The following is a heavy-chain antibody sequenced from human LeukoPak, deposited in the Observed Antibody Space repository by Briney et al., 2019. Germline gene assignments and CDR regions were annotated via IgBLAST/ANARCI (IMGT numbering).Heavy chain of an antibody. CDR3: AIDLVGATSAVLY. V-gene: IGHV1-69*04. J-gene: IGHJ4*02. CDR1: GGTFSSYA. Sequence: GASVKVSCKASGGTFSSYAISWVRQAPGQGLEWMGRIIPILGIANYAQKFQGRVTITADKSTSTAYMELSSLRSEDTAVYYCAIDLVGATSAVLYWGQGTLVTVSS. CDR2: IIPILGIA. D-gene: IGHD1-26*01.